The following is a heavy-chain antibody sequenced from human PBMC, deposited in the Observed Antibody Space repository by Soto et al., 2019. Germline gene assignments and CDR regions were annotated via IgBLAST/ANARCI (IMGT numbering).Heavy chain of an antibody. CDR2: TYYRSKWYK. CDR1: GDSVSSSSAA. V-gene: IGHV6-1*01. Sequence: SQTLSLTCTISGDSVSSSSAAWNLVRQSPSRGLEWLGRTYYRSKWYKDYAVSVKSRITINPDTSKNQFSLQLNSVTPEDTAVYYCARGDSSGWSRGGFDYWGQGTLVTVSS. CDR3: ARGDSSGWSRGGFDY. D-gene: IGHD6-19*01. J-gene: IGHJ4*02.